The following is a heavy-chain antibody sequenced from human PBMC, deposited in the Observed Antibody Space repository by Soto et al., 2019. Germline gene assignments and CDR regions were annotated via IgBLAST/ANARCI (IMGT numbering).Heavy chain of an antibody. CDR2: ISNDGSNT. CDR1: GFTFSSYD. Sequence: PGGSLRLSCAASGFTFSSYDMHWVRQATGKGLEWVAVISNDGSNTYYADSVKGRFTISRDNSKNTLYLQMNSLRAEDTAMYYCAKDSTRPGYRSSYSDYWGRGTLVTVPA. D-gene: IGHD6-6*01. V-gene: IGHV3-30*18. CDR3: AKDSTRPGYRSSYSDY. J-gene: IGHJ4*02.